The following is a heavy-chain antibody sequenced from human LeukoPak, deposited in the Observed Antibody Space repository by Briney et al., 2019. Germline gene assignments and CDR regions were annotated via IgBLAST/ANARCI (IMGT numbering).Heavy chain of an antibody. CDR1: GGSFSGYY. J-gene: IGHJ4*02. V-gene: IGHV4-34*01. D-gene: IGHD3-10*01. CDR2: INHSGST. CDR3: ARQERDAMVRGVPFDY. Sequence: SETLSLTCAVYGGSFSGYYWSWIRQPPGKGLEWIGEINHSGSTNYNPSLKSRVTISVDTSKNQFSLKLSSVTAADTAVYYCARQERDAMVRGVPFDYWGQGTLVTVSS.